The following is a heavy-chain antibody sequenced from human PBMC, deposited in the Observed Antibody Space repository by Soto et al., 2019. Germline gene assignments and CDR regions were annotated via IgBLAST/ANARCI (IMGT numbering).Heavy chain of an antibody. CDR3: ARHEATYYNFYGMDV. CDR1: GYSFTTYW. Sequence: PGESLKISCKGSGYSFTTYWITWVRQKPGKGLEWVGSFHPGESDTRYSPSFQGQVTISADRSLATAYLQWSSLQAADTAIYYCARHEATYYNFYGMDVWGQGTTVTVSS. CDR2: FHPGESDT. J-gene: IGHJ6*02. V-gene: IGHV5-51*01.